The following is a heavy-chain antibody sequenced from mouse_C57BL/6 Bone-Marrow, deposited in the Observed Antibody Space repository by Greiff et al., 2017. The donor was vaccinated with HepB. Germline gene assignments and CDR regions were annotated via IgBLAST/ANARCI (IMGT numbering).Heavy chain of an antibody. Sequence: EVQLVESGGGLVKPGGSLKLSCAASGFTFSSYAMSWVRQTPEKRLEWVATISDGGSYTYYPDNVKGRYTISRDNAKNNLYLQMSHLKSEDTAMYYCARVPSYYGYLFAYWGQGTVVTVSA. CDR2: ISDGGSYT. CDR1: GFTFSSYA. J-gene: IGHJ3*01. CDR3: ARVPSYYGYLFAY. V-gene: IGHV5-4*01. D-gene: IGHD2-9*01.